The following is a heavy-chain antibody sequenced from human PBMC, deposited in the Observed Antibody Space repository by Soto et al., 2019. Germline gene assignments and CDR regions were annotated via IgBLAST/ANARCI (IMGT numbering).Heavy chain of an antibody. CDR2: ISPGSRYP. CDR1: GFTFGDSY. J-gene: IGHJ5*02. V-gene: IGHV3-11*06. CDR3: VRGGGGGLFDP. Sequence: PGGSLRLSCAGSGFTFGDSYMSWIRQAPGKGLEWLSYISPGSRYPAYADSVKGRFTISRDNAKRSLYLRMMSLTAEDTAIYYCVRGGGGGLFDPWGQGTMVTVSS. D-gene: IGHD2-15*01.